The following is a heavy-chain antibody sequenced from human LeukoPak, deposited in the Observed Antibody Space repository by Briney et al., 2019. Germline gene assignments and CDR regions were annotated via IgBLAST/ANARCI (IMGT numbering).Heavy chain of an antibody. V-gene: IGHV3-23*01. CDR3: AKSPAHVFLWFGEFGY. CDR1: GFSFSSYA. Sequence: PGGSLRLSCAASGFSFSSYAMTWFRQAPGKGLDLVSAISGSGGSTSYADSVKVRFTISINNSKNTLYLQMNLLSAEDTAVYYCAKSPAHVFLWFGEFGYWGQGTLVTVSS. J-gene: IGHJ4*02. CDR2: ISGSGGST. D-gene: IGHD3-10*01.